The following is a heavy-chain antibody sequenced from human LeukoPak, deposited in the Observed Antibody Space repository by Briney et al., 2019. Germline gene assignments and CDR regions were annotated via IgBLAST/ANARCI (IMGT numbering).Heavy chain of an antibody. V-gene: IGHV3-7*01. CDR3: ARDGPYYDFWSGYYSYYFDY. D-gene: IGHD3-3*01. CDR1: GFTFSSYW. J-gene: IGHJ4*02. CDR2: IKQDGSEK. Sequence: GGSLRLSCAASGFTFSSYWMSWVRQAPGKGLGWVANIKQDGSEKYYVDSVKGRFTISRDNAKNSLYLQMNSLRAEDTAVYYCARDGPYYDFWSGYYSYYFDYWGQGTLVTVSS.